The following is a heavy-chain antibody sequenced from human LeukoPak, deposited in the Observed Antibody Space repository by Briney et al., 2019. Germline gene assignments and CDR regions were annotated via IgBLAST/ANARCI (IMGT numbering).Heavy chain of an antibody. CDR3: ARGYNYGYDY. CDR2: IYSGGGT. CDR1: GFTVSRNY. D-gene: IGHD5-18*01. V-gene: IGHV3-66*01. Sequence: GGSLRLSCAASGFTVSRNYMNWVRQAPGKGLEWVSLIYSGGGTYYADSVKGRFTISRDNSKNTLYLQMNSLGAEDTAVYYCARGYNYGYDYWGQGTLVTVSS. J-gene: IGHJ4*02.